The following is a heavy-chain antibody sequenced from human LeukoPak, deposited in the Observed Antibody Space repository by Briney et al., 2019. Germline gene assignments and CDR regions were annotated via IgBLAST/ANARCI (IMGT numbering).Heavy chain of an antibody. V-gene: IGHV4-39*01. CDR3: ATNGRITIFGVVNQFFDY. CDR2: IYYSGST. D-gene: IGHD3-3*01. CDR1: GGSISSSSYY. J-gene: IGHJ4*02. Sequence: SSETLSLTCTVSGGSISSSSYYWGWIRLPPGKGLEWIGSIYYSGSTYYNPSLKSRVTISVDTSKNQFSLKLSSVTAADTAVYYCATNGRITIFGVVNQFFDYWGQGTLVTVSS.